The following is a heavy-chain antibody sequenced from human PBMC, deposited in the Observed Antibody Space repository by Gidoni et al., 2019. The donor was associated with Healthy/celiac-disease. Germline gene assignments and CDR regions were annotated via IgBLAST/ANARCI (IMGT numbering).Heavy chain of an antibody. J-gene: IGHJ4*02. CDR3: AREDYGDYRVTDY. Sequence: EVQLLESGGGLVQPGGSLSLSCAASGFTFSSYAMSWVRQAPGQGLAWVSAISGSVGSTYYADSVKGRFTISRDNSKNTLYLQMNSLRAEDTAVYYCAREDYGDYRVTDYWGQGTLVTVSS. CDR1: GFTFSSYA. CDR2: ISGSVGST. D-gene: IGHD4-17*01. V-gene: IGHV3-23*01.